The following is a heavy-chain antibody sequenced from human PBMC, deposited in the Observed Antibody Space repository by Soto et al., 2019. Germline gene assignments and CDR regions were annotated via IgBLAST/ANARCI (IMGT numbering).Heavy chain of an antibody. J-gene: IGHJ4*02. CDR2: ISWNSGSI. CDR3: AESPSYYGDFGY. V-gene: IGHV3-9*01. Sequence: EVQLVESGGGLVQPGRSLRLSCAASGFTFDDYAMHWVRQAPGKGLEWVSGISWNSGSIGYADSVKGRFTISRDNAKNTLCLHMNSLRAEDKDLHYCAESPSYYGDFGYWGQGTLVAVSA. D-gene: IGHD4-17*01. CDR1: GFTFDDYA.